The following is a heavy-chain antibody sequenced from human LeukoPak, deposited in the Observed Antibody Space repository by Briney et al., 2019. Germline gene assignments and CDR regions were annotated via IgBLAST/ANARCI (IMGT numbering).Heavy chain of an antibody. Sequence: PGGSLRLSCAASGFTFSNYWMSWVRQAPGKGLEWVANIKQDGSEEYYVDSVKGRFTISRDNAKNSLYLQMNSLRAEDTAVYYCARVDPPYYDFWSGSWGSFDYWGQGTLVTVSS. CDR3: ARVDPPYYDFWSGSWGSFDY. CDR2: IKQDGSEE. CDR1: GFTFSNYW. J-gene: IGHJ4*02. D-gene: IGHD3-3*01. V-gene: IGHV3-7*01.